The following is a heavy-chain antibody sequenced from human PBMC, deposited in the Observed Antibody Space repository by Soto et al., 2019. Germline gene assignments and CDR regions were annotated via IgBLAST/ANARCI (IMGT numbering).Heavy chain of an antibody. CDR1: GVSISCSTFY. CDR3: ARLLGLRAAES. CDR2: VYYNENT. V-gene: IGHV4-39*01. D-gene: IGHD3-16*01. J-gene: IGHJ1*01. Sequence: QIQLHESGPGLVKPSETLSLTCSVSGVSISCSTFYWGWIRQSPGKGLEWIGSVYYNENTYYNPSLASRVTISLQPSKNQCSLHLRSGTAADTAVYYCARLLGLRAAESWGQGTLLTVSS.